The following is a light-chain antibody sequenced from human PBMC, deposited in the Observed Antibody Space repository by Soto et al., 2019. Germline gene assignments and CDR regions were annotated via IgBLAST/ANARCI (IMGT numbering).Light chain of an antibody. CDR1: QSIISW. V-gene: IGKV1-5*01. J-gene: IGKJ4*01. CDR3: QQYNSYALT. CDR2: DAS. Sequence: DIQMTQSPSTLSASVGDIVTITFRASQSIISWLAFYQQKPGKAPKLLIYDASSFENGIPSSFSGSGSGTEIPITSSRLQPDDFANYYHQQYNSYALTFGGGTKVDIK.